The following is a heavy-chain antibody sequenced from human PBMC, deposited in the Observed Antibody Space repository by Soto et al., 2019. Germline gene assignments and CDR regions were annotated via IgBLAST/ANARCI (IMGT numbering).Heavy chain of an antibody. D-gene: IGHD6-19*01. Sequence: GGSLRLSCAASGFTFSSYAMSWVRQAPGKGLEWVSAISGSGGSTYYADSVKGRFTISRDNSKNTLDLQMNSLRAEDTAVYYCAKYRAVAGTRGGLDAFDIWGQGTMVTVSS. J-gene: IGHJ3*02. CDR2: ISGSGGST. V-gene: IGHV3-23*01. CDR1: GFTFSSYA. CDR3: AKYRAVAGTRGGLDAFDI.